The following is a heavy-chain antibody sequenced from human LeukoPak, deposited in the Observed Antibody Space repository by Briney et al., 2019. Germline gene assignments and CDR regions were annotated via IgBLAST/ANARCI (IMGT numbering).Heavy chain of an antibody. V-gene: IGHV1-46*01. Sequence: GASVKVSCKASGYTFTSYYMHWVRQAPGQGLEWMGIINPSGGGTSYAQKFQGRVTMTRDTSTSTVYVELSSLRSEGTAVYYCARGNYYYDSSGYADYWGQGTLVTVSS. D-gene: IGHD3-22*01. CDR1: GYTFTSYY. CDR3: ARGNYYYDSSGYADY. CDR2: INPSGGGT. J-gene: IGHJ4*02.